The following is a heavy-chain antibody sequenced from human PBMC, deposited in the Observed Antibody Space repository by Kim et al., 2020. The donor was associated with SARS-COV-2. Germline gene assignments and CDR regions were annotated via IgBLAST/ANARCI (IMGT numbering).Heavy chain of an antibody. CDR3: ARSRDLEWLFDY. D-gene: IGHD3-3*01. CDR2: INPNSGGT. J-gene: IGHJ4*02. CDR1: GYTFTGYY. V-gene: IGHV1-2*06. Sequence: ASVKVSCKASGYTFTGYYMHWVRQAPGQGLEWMGRINPNSGGTNYAQKFQGRVTMTRDTSISTAYMELSRLRSDDTAVYYCARSRDLEWLFDYWGQGTMVTVSS.